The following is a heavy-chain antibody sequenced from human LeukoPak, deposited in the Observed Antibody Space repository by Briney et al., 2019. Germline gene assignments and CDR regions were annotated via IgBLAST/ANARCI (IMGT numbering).Heavy chain of an antibody. Sequence: GASVKVSCKASGYSFTSYWIGWVRQMPGKGLEWMGIIYPGDSDTRYSPSFQGQVTISADKSISTAYLQWSSLKASDTAMYYCARADYGDNNWFDPWGQGTLVTVSS. CDR3: ARADYGDNNWFDP. CDR2: IYPGDSDT. J-gene: IGHJ5*02. V-gene: IGHV5-51*01. CDR1: GYSFTSYW. D-gene: IGHD4-17*01.